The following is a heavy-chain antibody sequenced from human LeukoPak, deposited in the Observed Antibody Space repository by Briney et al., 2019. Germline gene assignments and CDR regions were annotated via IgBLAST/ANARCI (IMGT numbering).Heavy chain of an antibody. CDR3: ARELSTRLRWFDP. V-gene: IGHV3-7*01. D-gene: IGHD2/OR15-2a*01. J-gene: IGHJ5*02. Sequence: AGGSLRFSCAASGFTFSSYWMSWVRQAPGKGLEWVANIKQDGSEKYYVDSVKGRFTISRDNAKNSLYLQMNSLRAEDTAVYYCARELSTRLRWFDPWGQGTLVTVSS. CDR2: IKQDGSEK. CDR1: GFTFSSYW.